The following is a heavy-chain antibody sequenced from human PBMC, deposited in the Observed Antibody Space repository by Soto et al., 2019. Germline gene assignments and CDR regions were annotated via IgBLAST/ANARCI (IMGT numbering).Heavy chain of an antibody. J-gene: IGHJ4*02. CDR1: GFTFSSYG. D-gene: IGHD3-10*01. CDR2: IWYDGSNK. V-gene: IGHV3-33*01. CDR3: ARESGYYGSGSYYSNFDY. Sequence: QVQLVESGGGVVQPGRSLRLSCAASGFTFSSYGMHWVRQAPGKGLEWVAVIWYDGSNKYYADSVKGRFTISRDNSKNTLYLQMNSLRAEDTAVYYCARESGYYGSGSYYSNFDYWGQGTLVTVSS.